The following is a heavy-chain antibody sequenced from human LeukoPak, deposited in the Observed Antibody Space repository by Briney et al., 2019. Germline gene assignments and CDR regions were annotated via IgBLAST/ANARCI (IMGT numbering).Heavy chain of an antibody. Sequence: TGGSLKLSCAASGFTFSSYAMHWVRQAPGKGLEWVAVISYDGSNKYYADSVKGRFTISRDNSKNTLYLQMNSLRAEDTAVYYCAGGQFIAALDYWGQGTLVTVSS. CDR2: ISYDGSNK. D-gene: IGHD6-6*01. J-gene: IGHJ4*02. CDR1: GFTFSSYA. V-gene: IGHV3-30*04. CDR3: AGGQFIAALDY.